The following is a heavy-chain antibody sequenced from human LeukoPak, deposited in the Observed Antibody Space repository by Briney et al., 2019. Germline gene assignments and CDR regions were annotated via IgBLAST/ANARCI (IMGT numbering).Heavy chain of an antibody. CDR2: IYYSGST. CDR3: ARVSAITMIVVVIHDAFDI. Sequence: SETLSLTCTVSGGSISSSSFYWGWIRQPPGRGLEWIGSIYYSGSTSYNPSLKSRVTISVDTSKNQFSLKLSSVTAADTAVYYCARVSAITMIVVVIHDAFDIWGQGTMVTVSS. D-gene: IGHD3-22*01. V-gene: IGHV4-39*07. CDR1: GGSISSSSFY. J-gene: IGHJ3*02.